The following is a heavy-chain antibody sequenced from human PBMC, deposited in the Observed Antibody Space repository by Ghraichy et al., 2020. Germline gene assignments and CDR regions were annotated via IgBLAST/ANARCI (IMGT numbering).Heavy chain of an antibody. CDR1: GGSISSSSYY. D-gene: IGHD3-22*01. J-gene: IGHJ4*02. CDR2: IYYSGST. CDR3: ARDYDSSGYYYGY. Sequence: SETLSLTCTVSGGSISSSSYYWGWIRQPPGKGLEWIGSIYYSGSTYYNPSLKSRVTISVDTSKNQFSLKLSSVTAADTAVYYCARDYDSSGYYYGYWGQGTLVTVSS. V-gene: IGHV4-39*02.